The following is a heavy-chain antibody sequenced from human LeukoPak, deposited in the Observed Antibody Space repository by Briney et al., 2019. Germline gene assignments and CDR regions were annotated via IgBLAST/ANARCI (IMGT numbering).Heavy chain of an antibody. Sequence: SVKVSCKASGSIFSSYVIGRVRQATGQGLEWMGGSIPIFGTANYAQKFQGRVTITADESTSTAYMELSSLRSEDTAVYYCARDVCSGGSCYAWGFDPWGQGTLVTVSS. CDR2: SIPIFGTA. J-gene: IGHJ5*02. CDR1: GSIFSSYV. V-gene: IGHV1-69*13. D-gene: IGHD2-15*01. CDR3: ARDVCSGGSCYAWGFDP.